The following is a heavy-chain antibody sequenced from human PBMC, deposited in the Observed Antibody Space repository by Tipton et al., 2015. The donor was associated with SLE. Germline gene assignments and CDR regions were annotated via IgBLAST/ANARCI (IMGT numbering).Heavy chain of an antibody. V-gene: IGHV3-64*01. CDR3: ARDVVGATHYYYYGMDV. D-gene: IGHD1-26*01. CDR1: GFTFSSYA. Sequence: SLRLSCAASGFTFSSYAMHWVRQAPGKGLEYVSAISSNGGSTYYANSVKGRFTISRDNSKNTLYLQMGSLRAEDMAVYYCARDVVGATHYYYYGMDVWGQGTTVTVSS. J-gene: IGHJ6*02. CDR2: ISSNGGST.